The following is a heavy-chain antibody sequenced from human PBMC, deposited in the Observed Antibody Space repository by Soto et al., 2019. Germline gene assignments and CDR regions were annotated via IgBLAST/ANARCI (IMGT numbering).Heavy chain of an antibody. J-gene: IGHJ4*02. V-gene: IGHV3-48*02. CDR3: ARVPYYDFWSGYYVY. CDR2: ISSSSSTI. CDR1: GLTFSTYS. D-gene: IGHD3-3*01. Sequence: PGGSPRLSCAASGLTFSTYSMNWVRQAPGKGLEWVSYISSSSSTIYYADSVKGRFTISRDNAKNSLYLQMNSLRDEDTAVYYCARVPYYDFWSGYYVYWGQGTPVTVSS.